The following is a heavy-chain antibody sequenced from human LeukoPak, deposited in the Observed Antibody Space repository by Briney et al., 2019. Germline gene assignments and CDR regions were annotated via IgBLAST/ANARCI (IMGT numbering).Heavy chain of an antibody. CDR1: GGSISGYY. D-gene: IGHD2-2*02. CDR3: ARGDCSSTSCYKYGFVY. J-gene: IGHJ4*02. V-gene: IGHV4-34*01. Sequence: SETLSLTCTVSGGSISGYYWSWIRQPPGKGLEWIGEINHSGSTNYNPSLKSRVTISVDTSKNQFSLKLSSVTAADTAVYYCARGDCSSTSCYKYGFVYWGQGTLVTVSS. CDR2: INHSGST.